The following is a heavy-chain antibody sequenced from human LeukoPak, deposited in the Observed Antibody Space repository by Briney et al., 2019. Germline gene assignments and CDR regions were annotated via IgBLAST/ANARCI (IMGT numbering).Heavy chain of an antibody. D-gene: IGHD5-24*01. V-gene: IGHV1-69*13. CDR2: IIPIFGTA. CDR1: GYTFTSYG. Sequence: ASVKVSCKASGYTFTSYGISWVRQAPGQGLEWMGGIIPIFGTANYAQKFQGRVTITADESTSTAYMELSSLRSEDTAVYYCARDSHRDGYNYWGQGTLVTVSS. J-gene: IGHJ4*02. CDR3: ARDSHRDGYNY.